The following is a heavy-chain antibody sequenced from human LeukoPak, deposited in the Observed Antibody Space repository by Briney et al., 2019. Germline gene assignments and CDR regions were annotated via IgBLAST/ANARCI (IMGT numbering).Heavy chain of an antibody. V-gene: IGHV4-59*08. J-gene: IGHJ5*02. CDR3: ARQVSYYDNTWFDP. Sequence: PSETLSLTCTVSGGSISSYYWSWIRQPPWKGLEWIGYIYCSGSTNYNPSLKSRVTISVDTSKNQFSLKLSSVTAADTAVYYCARQVSYYDNTWFDPWGQGTLVTVSS. D-gene: IGHD3-22*01. CDR2: IYCSGST. CDR1: GGSISSYY.